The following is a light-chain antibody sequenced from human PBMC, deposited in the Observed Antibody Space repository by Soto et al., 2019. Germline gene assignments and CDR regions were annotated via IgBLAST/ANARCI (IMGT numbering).Light chain of an antibody. J-gene: IGLJ1*01. CDR2: GNS. CDR1: SSNIGSNT. Sequence: QSVLTQPPSASGTPGQRVTMSCSGSSSNIGSNTINWYQQIPGTAPKLLIYGNSNRPSGVPDRFSGSKSGTSASLAITGLQAEDEADYYCQSYDSSLSGPYVFGTGTKLTVL. CDR3: QSYDSSLSGPYV. V-gene: IGLV1-44*01.